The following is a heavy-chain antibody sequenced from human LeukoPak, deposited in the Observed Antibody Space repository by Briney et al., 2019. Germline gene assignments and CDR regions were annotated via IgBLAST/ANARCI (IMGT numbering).Heavy chain of an antibody. V-gene: IGHV3-74*01. Sequence: GGSLRLSCAASGFDFSSNWMHWFRHAPGQGLVWVSRIKGDGISTNYADSVKGRFTISRDIAKNTLYLQMNSLGAEDTGVYYCAKDHYWSIDYWGRGTLVTVSS. D-gene: IGHD3-3*01. CDR3: AKDHYWSIDY. J-gene: IGHJ4*02. CDR1: GFDFSSNW. CDR2: IKGDGIST.